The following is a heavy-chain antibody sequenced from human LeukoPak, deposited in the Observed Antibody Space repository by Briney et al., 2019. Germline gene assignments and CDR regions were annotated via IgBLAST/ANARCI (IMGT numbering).Heavy chain of an antibody. CDR1: GGTFSSYA. CDR3: ARVPMLHGYSYNYSYMDV. D-gene: IGHD5-18*01. CDR2: IIPIFGTI. V-gene: IGHV1-69*13. J-gene: IGHJ6*03. Sequence: GASVKVSCKASGGTFSSYAISWVRQAPGQGLEWMGGIIPIFGTINYAQKFQGRVTITADESTSTAYMELSSLRSEDTAVYYCARVPMLHGYSYNYSYMDVWGKGTTVTISS.